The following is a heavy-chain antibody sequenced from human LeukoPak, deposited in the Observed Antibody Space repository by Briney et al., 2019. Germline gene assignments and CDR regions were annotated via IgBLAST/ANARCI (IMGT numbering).Heavy chain of an antibody. CDR1: GGSISSGDYY. CDR3: ARARFLEWLLVDFDY. V-gene: IGHV4-30-4*08. D-gene: IGHD3-3*01. Sequence: SQTLSLTCTVSGGSISSGDYYWSWIRQPPGKGLEWIGYIYYSGSTYCNPSLKSRVTISVDTSKNQFSLKLSSVTAADTAVYYCARARFLEWLLVDFDYWGQGTLVTVSS. J-gene: IGHJ4*02. CDR2: IYYSGST.